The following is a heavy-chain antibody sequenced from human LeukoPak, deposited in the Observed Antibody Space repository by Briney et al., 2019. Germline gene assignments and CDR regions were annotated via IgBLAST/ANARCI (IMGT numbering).Heavy chain of an antibody. D-gene: IGHD3-9*01. CDR2: IPYDGSNQ. CDR1: GSTSSSNG. J-gene: IGHJ4*02. CDR3: ARLDRYFDWLPFDY. Sequence: GGSLRLSCAASGSTSSSNGIYWVRQAPGKGLEWVAFIPYDGSNQYYADSVKGRFTISRDNSKNTLYLQMNSLRAEDTAVYYCARLDRYFDWLPFDYWGQGTLVTVSS. V-gene: IGHV3-30*02.